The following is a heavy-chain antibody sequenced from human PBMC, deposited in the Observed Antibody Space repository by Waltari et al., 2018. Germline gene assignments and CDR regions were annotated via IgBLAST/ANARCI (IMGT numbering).Heavy chain of an antibody. J-gene: IGHJ3*02. D-gene: IGHD3-22*01. V-gene: IGHV4-61*02. CDR2: IYTSGST. Sequence: QVQLQESGPGLVKPSQTLSLTCTVSGGSISSGSYYWSWLRRPAGKGLEWIGRIYTSGSTNYNPTLKSRVTISVDTSKNQFSLKLSSVTAADTAVYYCARVGDYYDSSGYYWYDAFDIWGQGTMVTVSS. CDR1: GGSISSGSYY. CDR3: ARVGDYYDSSGYYWYDAFDI.